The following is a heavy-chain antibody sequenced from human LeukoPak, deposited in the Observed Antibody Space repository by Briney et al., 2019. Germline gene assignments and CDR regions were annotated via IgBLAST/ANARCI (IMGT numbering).Heavy chain of an antibody. J-gene: IGHJ4*02. CDR1: GFTFSSYA. CDR2: ISGTGGST. V-gene: IGHV3-23*01. CDR3: ARVRGSYANDY. D-gene: IGHD3-10*01. Sequence: GGSLRLSCAASGFTFSSYAMSWVRQAPGKGLEWVSGISGTGGSTYYADSVKGRFTMSRDNAKNSLYLQMNSLRAEDTAVYYCARVRGSYANDYWGQGTLVTVSS.